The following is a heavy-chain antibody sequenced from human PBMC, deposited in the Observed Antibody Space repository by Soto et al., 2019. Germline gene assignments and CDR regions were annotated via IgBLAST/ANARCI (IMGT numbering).Heavy chain of an antibody. V-gene: IGHV3-11*01. CDR2: IASVGTST. J-gene: IGHJ3*02. CDR3: VRETDGTLNCPHNALDI. Sequence: QVDLVESGGDLVKSGGSLRLSCKAYGFDFRDYYMAWIRQAPGKGLEWVSHIASVGTSTYSADSLQGRFTISRNDARNWLFLQIYNVRAEDTAVYYCVRETDGTLNCPHNALDIWGRGTLVTVSS. D-gene: IGHD1-1*01. CDR1: GFDFRDYY.